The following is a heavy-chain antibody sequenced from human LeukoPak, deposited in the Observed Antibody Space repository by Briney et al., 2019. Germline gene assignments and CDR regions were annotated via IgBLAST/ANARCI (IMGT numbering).Heavy chain of an antibody. V-gene: IGHV1-69*02. J-gene: IGHJ4*02. D-gene: IGHD3-22*01. CDR2: IIPILGIA. CDR1: GGTFSSDT. CDR3: ASFYYDSSGYLDY. Sequence: SVKVSCKASGGTFSSDTISWVRQAPGQGLEWMGRIIPILGIANYAQKFQGRVTITADKSTSTAYMELSSLRSEDTAVYYCASFYYDSSGYLDYWGQGTLVTVSS.